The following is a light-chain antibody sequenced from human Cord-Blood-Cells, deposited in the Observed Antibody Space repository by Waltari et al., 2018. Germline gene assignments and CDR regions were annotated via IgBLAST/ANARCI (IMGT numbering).Light chain of an antibody. Sequence: QSALTQPASVSGSPGQSITIPCTATSSDVGSYNLVSWYQQHPGKAPKLLIYEGSKRPSGVSNRFSGSKSGNTASLTISGLQAEDEADYYCCSYAGSSPYVFGTGTKVTVL. CDR2: EGS. CDR3: CSYAGSSPYV. V-gene: IGLV2-23*01. CDR1: SSDVGSYNL. J-gene: IGLJ1*01.